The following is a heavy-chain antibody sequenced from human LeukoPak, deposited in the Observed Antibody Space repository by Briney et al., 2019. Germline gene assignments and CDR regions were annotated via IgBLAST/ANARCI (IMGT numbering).Heavy chain of an antibody. CDR3: AKVGHDYVWGSYRPTGFDY. CDR2: ISGSGGST. V-gene: IGHV3-23*01. D-gene: IGHD3-16*02. J-gene: IGHJ4*02. CDR1: GFSFNNYV. Sequence: GGSLRLSCAASGFSFNNYVMSWVRQAPGKGLEWVSAISGSGGSTYYADSVKGRFTISRDNSKNTLYLQMNSLRAEDTAVYYCAKVGHDYVWGSYRPTGFDYWGQGTLVTVSS.